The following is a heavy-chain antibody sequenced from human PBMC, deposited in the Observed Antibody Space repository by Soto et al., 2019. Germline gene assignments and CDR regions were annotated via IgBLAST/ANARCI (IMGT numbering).Heavy chain of an antibody. Sequence: GASVKVSCKASGYTFTTYYMHWVRQAPGQGLEWMGWINAGNGNTKYSQKFQGRVTITRDTSASTAYMELSSLRSEDTAVYYCARGPKPYSSPNDYWGQGTLVTVSS. CDR1: GYTFTTYY. J-gene: IGHJ4*02. CDR2: INAGNGNT. D-gene: IGHD2-21*01. CDR3: ARGPKPYSSPNDY. V-gene: IGHV1-3*01.